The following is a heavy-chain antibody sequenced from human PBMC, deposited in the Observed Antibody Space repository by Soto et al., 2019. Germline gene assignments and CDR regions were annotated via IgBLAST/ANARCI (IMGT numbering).Heavy chain of an antibody. D-gene: IGHD3-3*01. CDR3: ARGISSYYDLWCASHPLDY. CDR2: INAGNGNT. V-gene: IGHV1-3*01. CDR1: GYTFTSYA. J-gene: IGHJ4*02. Sequence: ASVKVSCKASGYTFTSYAMHWVRQAPGQRLEWMGWINAGNGNTKYPQKFQGRVTITRDTSASTAYMELSSLRSEDTAVYYCARGISSYYDLWCASHPLDYCGQGPLVTVYS.